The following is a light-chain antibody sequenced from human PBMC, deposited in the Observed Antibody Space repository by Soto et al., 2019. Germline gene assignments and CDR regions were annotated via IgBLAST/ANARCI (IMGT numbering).Light chain of an antibody. V-gene: IGKV3-20*01. CDR3: QQYDVSPIT. CDR1: QSVRSER. CDR2: DAS. Sequence: IVLTQSPYTLSLSPXXXXXXXLSASQSVRSERLAWYQHKRGQAPRLVIFDASSRATGIPERFSGSGSGTDFTLTITRLEPEDFAVYFCQQYDVSPITFGLGTRLEIK. J-gene: IGKJ5*01.